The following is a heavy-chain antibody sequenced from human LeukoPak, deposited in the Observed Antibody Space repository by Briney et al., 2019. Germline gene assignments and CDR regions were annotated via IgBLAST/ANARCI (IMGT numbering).Heavy chain of an antibody. CDR2: MNPNSGNT. CDR3: ARGPHRNYLGIAVAGALDY. Sequence: ASVNVSCKASGYTFTSYDINWVRQATGQGLEWMGWMNPNSGNTGYAQKFQGRVTMTRNTSISTAYMELSSLRSEDTAVYYCARGPHRNYLGIAVAGALDYWGQGTLVTVSS. D-gene: IGHD6-19*01. J-gene: IGHJ4*02. CDR1: GYTFTSYD. V-gene: IGHV1-8*01.